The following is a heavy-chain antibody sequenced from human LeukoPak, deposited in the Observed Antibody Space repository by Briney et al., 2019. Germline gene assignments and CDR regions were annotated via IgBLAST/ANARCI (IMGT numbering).Heavy chain of an antibody. CDR2: INHSGNT. J-gene: IGHJ2*01. CDR3: ARVYYSSSYDYWYFDL. Sequence: SETLSLTCAVYGGSFSNYYWSWIRQPPGKGLEWIGEINHSGNTNYNPSLKSRVTISVDTSKNQFSLKLSSVTAADTAVYYCARVYYSSSYDYWYFDLWGRGTLVTVSS. D-gene: IGHD6-13*01. CDR1: GGSFSNYY. V-gene: IGHV4-34*01.